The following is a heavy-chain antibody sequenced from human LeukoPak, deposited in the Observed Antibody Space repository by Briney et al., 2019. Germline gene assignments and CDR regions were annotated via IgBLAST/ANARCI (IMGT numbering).Heavy chain of an antibody. D-gene: IGHD2-2*01. J-gene: IGHJ6*03. CDR3: ARCSTSCLAGYYYMDV. CDR1: GFTVSDNY. Sequence: GGSLRLSCAASGFTVSDNYRSWVRQAPGKGLEWVSVIYSDYSTHDSTHHADSVKGRFTISRDNSKNTLYLQINSLRAEDTAVYYCARCSTSCLAGYYYMDVWGKGTTVTVSS. V-gene: IGHV3-66*01. CDR2: IYSDYSTHDST.